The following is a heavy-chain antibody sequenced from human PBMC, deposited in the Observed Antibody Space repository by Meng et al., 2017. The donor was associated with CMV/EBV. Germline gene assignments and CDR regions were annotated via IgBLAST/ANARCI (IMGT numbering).Heavy chain of an antibody. D-gene: IGHD3-22*01. CDR1: GFTFNSYA. CDR3: ARTDYYDGTGYYS. V-gene: IGHV3-23*01. J-gene: IGHJ4*02. Sequence: GESLKISCAASGFTFNSYAMSWVRQAPGKGLEWVLVISASGGTTYYSDSVRGRVTVSRDNSKDTLYLHMTSLRAEDTAVYYCARTDYYDGTGYYSWGQGTLVTVSS. CDR2: ISASGGTT.